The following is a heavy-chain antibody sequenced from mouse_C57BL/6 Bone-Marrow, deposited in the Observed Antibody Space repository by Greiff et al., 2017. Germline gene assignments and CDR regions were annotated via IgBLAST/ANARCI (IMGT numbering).Heavy chain of an antibody. CDR1: GFTFSDYY. J-gene: IGHJ4*01. Sequence: EVKLMESGGGLVQPGGSLKLSCAASGFTFSDYYMYWVRQTPEKRLVWVAYISNGGGSTYYPDTVKGRFTISRDNAKNTLYLQMSRLKSEDTAMYYCASPLTTGYYYAMDYWGQGTSVTVSS. V-gene: IGHV5-12*01. CDR2: ISNGGGST. CDR3: ASPLTTGYYYAMDY. D-gene: IGHD1-1*01.